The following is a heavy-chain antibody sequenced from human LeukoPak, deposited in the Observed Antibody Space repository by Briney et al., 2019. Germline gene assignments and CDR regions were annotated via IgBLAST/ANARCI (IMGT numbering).Heavy chain of an antibody. Sequence: PSETLSLTCAVYGGSFSGYYWSWIRQPPGKGLEWIEEINHSGSTNYNPSLKSRVTISVDTSKNQFSLKLSSVTAADTAVYYCARAGSRYDFWSGYFDYWGQGTLVTVSS. CDR1: GGSFSGYY. V-gene: IGHV4-34*01. J-gene: IGHJ4*02. D-gene: IGHD3-3*01. CDR2: INHSGST. CDR3: ARAGSRYDFWSGYFDY.